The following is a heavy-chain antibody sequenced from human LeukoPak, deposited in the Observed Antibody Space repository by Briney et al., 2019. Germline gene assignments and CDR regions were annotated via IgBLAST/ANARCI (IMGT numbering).Heavy chain of an antibody. CDR2: ISSDVLSA. Sequence: GGGLRVSCVPSLFAFISDAMHLVRQAPGEGLEYVSAISSDVLSAYYANSVKGRFNISRDNSKNTLYLQMGSLRAEDMAVYYCASGSRGIAAYWGQGTLVSVAT. D-gene: IGHD6-13*01. V-gene: IGHV3-64*01. CDR1: LFAFISDA. J-gene: IGHJ4*02. CDR3: ASGSRGIAAY.